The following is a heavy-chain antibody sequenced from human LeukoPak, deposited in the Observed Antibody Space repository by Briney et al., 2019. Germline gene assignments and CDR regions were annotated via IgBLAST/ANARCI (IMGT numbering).Heavy chain of an antibody. V-gene: IGHV3-48*01. Sequence: GPLRLSCAASGFTFSSYSMNWVRQAPGKGLEWVSYISSSSSTIYYADSVKGRFTISRDNAKNSLYLQMNSLRAEDTAVYYCARDGLGNWFDPWGQGTLVTVSS. J-gene: IGHJ5*02. D-gene: IGHD3/OR15-3a*01. CDR3: ARDGLGNWFDP. CDR1: GFTFSSYS. CDR2: ISSSSSTI.